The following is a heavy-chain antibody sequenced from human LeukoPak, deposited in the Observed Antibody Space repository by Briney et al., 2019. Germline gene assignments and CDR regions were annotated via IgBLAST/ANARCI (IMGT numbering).Heavy chain of an antibody. CDR3: AKDTYDFWSGSGAFDY. J-gene: IGHJ4*02. D-gene: IGHD3-3*01. V-gene: IGHV3-30*02. CDR1: GFTFSSYG. CDR2: IRYDGSNK. Sequence: GGSLRLSCAASGFTFSSYGMHWVRQAPGKGLEWVAFIRYDGSNKYYADSVKGRFTISRDSSKNTLYLQMNSLRAEDTAVYYCAKDTYDFWSGSGAFDYWGQGTLVTVSS.